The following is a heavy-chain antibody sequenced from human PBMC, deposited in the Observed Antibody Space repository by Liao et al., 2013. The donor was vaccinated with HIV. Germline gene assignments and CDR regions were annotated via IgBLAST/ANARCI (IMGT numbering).Heavy chain of an antibody. CDR1: GGSISSGGYS. J-gene: IGHJ4*02. Sequence: QLRESGPGLVKPSQILSLNCTVFGGSISSGGYSWSWIRQPPGKGLEWIGYIYHGGSTYYNPSLKSRVTISLDRSKNQFSLKVSSVIVADTAVYYCARGYNYFDYWGQGTLVTVSS. CDR3: ARGYNYFDY. D-gene: IGHD5-18*01. CDR2: IYHGGST. V-gene: IGHV4-30-2*01.